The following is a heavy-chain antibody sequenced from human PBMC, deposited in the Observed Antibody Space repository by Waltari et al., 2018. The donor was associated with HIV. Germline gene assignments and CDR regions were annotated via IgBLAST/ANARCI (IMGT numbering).Heavy chain of an antibody. D-gene: IGHD5-18*01. CDR1: GFTLRSYG. Sequence: QVQLVESGGGVVQPGRSLRLSGAAWGFTLRSYGLQWVRQAPGKGLEWVAVICYDGSNKYYADSVKGRFTISRDNSKNTLYVQMNSLRAEDTAVYYCAREKVDTTMAVGYYFDYWGQGTLVTVSS. CDR3: AREKVDTTMAVGYYFDY. J-gene: IGHJ4*02. V-gene: IGHV3-33*01. CDR2: ICYDGSNK.